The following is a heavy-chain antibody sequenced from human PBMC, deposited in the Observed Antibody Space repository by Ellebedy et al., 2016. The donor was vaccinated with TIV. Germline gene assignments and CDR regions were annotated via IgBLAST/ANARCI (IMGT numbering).Heavy chain of an antibody. J-gene: IGHJ5*02. CDR3: ARNPTRGFDP. V-gene: IGHV4-59*08. D-gene: IGHD1-26*01. CDR1: GGSISSYY. CDR2: IYYSGST. Sequence: SETLSLTCTVSGGSISSYYWSWIRQPPGKGLEWIGYIYYSGSTNYNPSLKSRVTISVDTSKNRFSLKLSSVTAADTAVYYCARNPTRGFDPWGQGTLVTVSS.